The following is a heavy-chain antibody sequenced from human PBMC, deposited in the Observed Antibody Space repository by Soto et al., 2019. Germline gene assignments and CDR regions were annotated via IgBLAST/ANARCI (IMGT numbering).Heavy chain of an antibody. Sequence: SVKVSCKASGGTFSSYAISWVRQAPGQGLEWMGGIIPIFGTANYAQKFQGRVTITADESTSTAYMELSSLRSEDTAVYYCASLSYGGNDVGMDVWGQGTTVTVSS. V-gene: IGHV1-69*13. CDR2: IIPIFGTA. CDR1: GGTFSSYA. J-gene: IGHJ6*02. CDR3: ASLSYGGNDVGMDV. D-gene: IGHD2-15*01.